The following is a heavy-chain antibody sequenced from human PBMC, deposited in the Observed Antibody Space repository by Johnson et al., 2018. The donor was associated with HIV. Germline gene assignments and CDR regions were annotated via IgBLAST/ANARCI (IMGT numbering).Heavy chain of an antibody. J-gene: IGHJ3*02. CDR2: IRYDGSNK. CDR1: GFTFSSYG. V-gene: IGHV3-33*01. Sequence: QVQLVESGGGVVQPGRSLRLSCVASGFTFSSYGMHWVRQAPGKGLEWVAFIRYDGSNKYYADSVKGRFTISRDNAKNSLYLQMNSLRAEDTAVYHCAREGAWEVRPGAVEIWGQGTM. D-gene: IGHD1-26*01. CDR3: AREGAWEVRPGAVEI.